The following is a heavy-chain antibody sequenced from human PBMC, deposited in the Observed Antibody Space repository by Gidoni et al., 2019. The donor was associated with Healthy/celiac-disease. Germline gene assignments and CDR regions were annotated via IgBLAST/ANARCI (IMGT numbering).Heavy chain of an antibody. CDR3: ARVGDDYVWGSYRALDY. V-gene: IGHV3-53*01. J-gene: IGHJ4*02. CDR1: GFTASSNY. CDR2: IYSGGST. Sequence: EVQLVESGGGLIQPGGSLRLSCAASGFTASSNYMSWVRQAPGKGLEWVSVIYSGGSTYYADSVKGRFTISRDNSKNTLYLQMNSLRAEDTAVYYCARVGDDYVWGSYRALDYWGQGTLVTVSS. D-gene: IGHD3-16*02.